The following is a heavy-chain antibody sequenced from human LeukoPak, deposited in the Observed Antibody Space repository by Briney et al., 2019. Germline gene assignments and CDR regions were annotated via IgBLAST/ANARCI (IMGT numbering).Heavy chain of an antibody. V-gene: IGHV3-7*03. Sequence: GGSLRLSCAASGFTFSSYSMNWVRQAPGKGLEWVANIKQDGGEKYYVDSVRGRFTISRDNAKNSLYLQMNSLRVEDTAVYYCARDGRPLDYWGQGTLVTVSS. CDR1: GFTFSSYS. J-gene: IGHJ4*02. CDR2: IKQDGGEK. CDR3: ARDGRPLDY.